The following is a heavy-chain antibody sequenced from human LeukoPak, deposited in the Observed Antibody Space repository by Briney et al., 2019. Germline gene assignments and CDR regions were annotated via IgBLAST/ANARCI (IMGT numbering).Heavy chain of an antibody. CDR2: VYGGGNT. J-gene: IGHJ4*02. CDR3: VRERFGAYVEN. CDR1: GFTVGNNR. D-gene: IGHD3-10*01. V-gene: IGHV3-53*01. Sequence: GGSLRLSCAASGFTVGNNRMSWVRQAPGKGLEWVSTVYGGGNTAYADSVKGRFTISRDTSKNTLLLQMNSLRAEDTAVYFCVRERFGAYVENWGQGALVTVSS.